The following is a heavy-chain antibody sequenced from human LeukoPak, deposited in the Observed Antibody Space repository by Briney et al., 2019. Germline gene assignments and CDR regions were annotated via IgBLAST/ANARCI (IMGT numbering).Heavy chain of an antibody. CDR3: ARLRRYCSGDSCS. CDR1: GYTFTGYY. D-gene: IGHD2-15*01. V-gene: IGHV1-2*02. J-gene: IGHJ4*02. Sequence: ASVKVSCKASGYTFTGYYMHWVRQAPGQGLEWMGWINPNSGGTNYAQKFQGRVTMTRDTSISTAYMELSRLRSDDTAVYYCARLRRYCSGDSCSWGQGTLVTVSS. CDR2: INPNSGGT.